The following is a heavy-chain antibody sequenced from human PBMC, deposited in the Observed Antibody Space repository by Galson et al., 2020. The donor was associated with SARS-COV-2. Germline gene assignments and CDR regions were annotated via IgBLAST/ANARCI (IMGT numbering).Heavy chain of an antibody. CDR2: IYYSGST. CDR1: GGSISSYS. CDR3: ARYGSGSPSWFDP. V-gene: IGHV4-59*01. J-gene: IGHJ5*02. D-gene: IGHD3-10*01. Sequence: SQTLSLTCTVSGGSISSYSWSWIRQPPGKGLAWIGYIYYSGSTNYNPSLKSRVTISVDTSKNQFSLKLSSVTAADTAVYYCARYGSGSPSWFDPWCQGTLVTVSS.